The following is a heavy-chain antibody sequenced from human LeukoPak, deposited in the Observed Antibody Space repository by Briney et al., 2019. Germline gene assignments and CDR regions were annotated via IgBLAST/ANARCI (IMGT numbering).Heavy chain of an antibody. J-gene: IGHJ4*02. CDR2: ISAYNGNT. D-gene: IGHD2-2*01. CDR3: ARDGRGYCSSTSCAIDY. V-gene: IGHV1-18*01. CDR1: GYTFNSYG. Sequence: ASVTLSCTASGYTFNSYGITWVRQAPGQGLEWMGWISAYNGNTNYAQKLQGRVTMTTNTSTSTAYMELRSLRSDDTAVYYCARDGRGYCSSTSCAIDYWGQGTLVTVSS.